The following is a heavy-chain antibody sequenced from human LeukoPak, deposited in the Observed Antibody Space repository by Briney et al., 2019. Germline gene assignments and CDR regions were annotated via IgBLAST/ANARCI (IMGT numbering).Heavy chain of an antibody. J-gene: IGHJ4*02. CDR3: ARAYQRLGGLSLPDY. CDR2: INPSTGNP. V-gene: IGHV7-4-1*02. D-gene: IGHD3-16*02. CDR1: GYTFTNYA. Sequence: ASVKVSCKASGYTFTNYAMNWVRQAPGQGLEWMGWINPSTGNPTYAQGFTGRFVFSLDTSVSTAYLQISSLKAEDTALYYCARAYQRLGGLSLPDYWGQGTLVTVSS.